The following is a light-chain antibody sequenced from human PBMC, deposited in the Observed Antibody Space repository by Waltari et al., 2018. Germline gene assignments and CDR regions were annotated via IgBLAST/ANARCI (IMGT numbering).Light chain of an antibody. CDR2: DAS. Sequence: EIVLTQSPDILSFSPGERATLSCRASQSVGTYLAWYQQRPGQSPRLLIYDASYRATGIPARFSGSVSETDFTLTISSLQPEDFAVYYCQQRRNWPLTVGGGTRVQI. J-gene: IGKJ4*01. CDR1: QSVGTY. V-gene: IGKV3-11*01. CDR3: QQRRNWPLT.